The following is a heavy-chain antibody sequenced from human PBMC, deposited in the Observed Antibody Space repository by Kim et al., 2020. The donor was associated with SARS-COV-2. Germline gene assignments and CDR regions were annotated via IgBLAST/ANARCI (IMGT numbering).Heavy chain of an antibody. CDR2: INAGNGNT. J-gene: IGHJ5*02. D-gene: IGHD3-10*01. CDR1: GYTFTSYA. Sequence: ASVKVSCKASGYTFTSYAMHWVRQAPGQRLEWMGWINAGNGNTKYSQKFQGRVTITRDTSASTAYMELSSLRSEDTAVYYCARDLEITYYYGSGSGEFDPWGQGTLVTVSS. CDR3: ARDLEITYYYGSGSGEFDP. V-gene: IGHV1-3*01.